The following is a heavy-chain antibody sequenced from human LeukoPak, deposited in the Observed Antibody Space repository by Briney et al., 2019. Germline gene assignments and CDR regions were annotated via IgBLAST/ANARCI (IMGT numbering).Heavy chain of an antibody. D-gene: IGHD3-22*01. Sequence: GGSLRLYRAASGITVSNNYMSCVRLDPGKGLEWVSVIYSGGSTYYADSVKGRFTISRDNPKNTLYLQMNSLRAEDTAMYYCARVPYDSSYGAFDIWGQGTMVTVSS. CDR1: GITVSNNY. V-gene: IGHV3-53*01. CDR2: IYSGGST. CDR3: ARVPYDSSYGAFDI. J-gene: IGHJ3*02.